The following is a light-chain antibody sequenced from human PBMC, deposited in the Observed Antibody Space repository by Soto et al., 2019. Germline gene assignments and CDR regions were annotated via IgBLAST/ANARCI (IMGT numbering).Light chain of an antibody. CDR1: SSDVGAYKY. CDR3: NSYAGDIIRFV. Sequence: QSALTQPASVSGSPGQSVSISCTGTSSDVGAYKYVSWYQQHPGNAPKLKIYEVSNRPSGVSNRFAGSKSGNTASLTISGLQADDEADYYCNSYAGDIIRFVFGTGTKVTVL. V-gene: IGLV2-14*01. J-gene: IGLJ1*01. CDR2: EVS.